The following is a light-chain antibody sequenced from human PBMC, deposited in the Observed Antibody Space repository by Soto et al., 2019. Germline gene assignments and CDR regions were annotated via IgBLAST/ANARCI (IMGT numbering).Light chain of an antibody. CDR2: GAS. CDR3: QQYNNWPPT. CDR1: QSVRSN. J-gene: IGKJ5*01. V-gene: IGKV3-15*01. Sequence: ETVITQSPAPPSVSPGGRATLSCRATQSVRSNLAWYQHKPGQAPRLLIDGASTRATGIPARFSGSGSGTEFTLTISSLQSEDFAVYYCQQYNNWPPTFGQGTRLEIK.